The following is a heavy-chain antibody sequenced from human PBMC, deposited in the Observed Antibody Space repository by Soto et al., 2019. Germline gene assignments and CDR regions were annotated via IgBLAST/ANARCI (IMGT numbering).Heavy chain of an antibody. J-gene: IGHJ4*02. V-gene: IGHV1-8*01. D-gene: IGHD2-2*01. CDR1: GYTFTSYD. Sequence: QVPLVQSGAEVKKPGASVKVSCKASGYTFTSYDINWVRQATGQGLEWMGWMNPNSGNKGYAQKCQGRVTMTSNTSISTAYMELSSLRSEYTAVYYCARALYCSSTSCDNSIDYWGQGTLVTVSS. CDR3: ARALYCSSTSCDNSIDY. CDR2: MNPNSGNK.